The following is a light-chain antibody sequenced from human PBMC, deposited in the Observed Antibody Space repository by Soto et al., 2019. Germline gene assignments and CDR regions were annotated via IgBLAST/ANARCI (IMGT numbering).Light chain of an antibody. V-gene: IGKV3-15*01. CDR1: QSVSSN. Sequence: EIVMTQSPATLSVSPGERATLSCRASQSVSSNLAWYQQKPGQAPRLLISDASTRATDIPARFSGSGSGTEFTLTISSLQYEDFSVYYCHQYNSWLTWTFGQGTKVDIK. CDR2: DAS. CDR3: HQYNSWLTWT. J-gene: IGKJ1*01.